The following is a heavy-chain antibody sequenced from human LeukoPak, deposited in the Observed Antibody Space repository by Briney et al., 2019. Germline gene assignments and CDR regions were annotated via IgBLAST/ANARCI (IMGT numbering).Heavy chain of an antibody. V-gene: IGHV1-69*04. CDR3: ARDRTYCSSTSCPIYYYYYGMDV. D-gene: IGHD2-2*01. CDR1: GGTFSSYA. J-gene: IGHJ6*02. CDR2: IIPILGIA. Sequence: SVKVSCKASGGTFSSYAISWVRQAPGQGLEWMGRIIPILGIANYAQKFQGRVTITADKSTSTAYMELSSLRSEDTAVYYCARDRTYCSSTSCPIYYYYYGMDVWGQGTTVTVSS.